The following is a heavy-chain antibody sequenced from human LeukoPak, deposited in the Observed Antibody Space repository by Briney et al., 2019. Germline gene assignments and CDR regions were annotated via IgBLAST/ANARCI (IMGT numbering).Heavy chain of an antibody. CDR2: ITNSGSNT. CDR1: GFTFSSYA. V-gene: IGHV3-23*05. D-gene: IGHD4-17*01. Sequence: GGSLRLSCAASGFTFSSYAMSWVRQAPGKGLEWVSAITNSGSNTYYADSVKGRFTISRDNSKNTIYLQMNSLRADDTAVYYCAKLQSDGLRTYYGMDVWGQGTTVTVSS. J-gene: IGHJ6*02. CDR3: AKLQSDGLRTYYGMDV.